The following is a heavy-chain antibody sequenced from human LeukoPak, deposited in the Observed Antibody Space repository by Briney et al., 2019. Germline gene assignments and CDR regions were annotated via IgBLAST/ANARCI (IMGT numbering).Heavy chain of an antibody. CDR1: GFTFSNYG. V-gene: IGHV3-33*01. CDR2: IWYDGSNK. J-gene: IGHJ4*02. Sequence: GGSLRLSCAASGFTFSNYGMHWVRQAPGKGLEWVAVIWYDGSNKYYADSVKGRFTISRDNSKNTLYLQMNSLRAEDTAVYYCERDERVYRYGHYYFGHWGQGTLVTVSS. CDR3: ERDERVYRYGHYYFGH. D-gene: IGHD5-18*01.